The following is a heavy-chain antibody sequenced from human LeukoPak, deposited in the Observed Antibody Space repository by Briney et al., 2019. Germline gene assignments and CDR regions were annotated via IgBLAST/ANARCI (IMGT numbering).Heavy chain of an antibody. CDR3: ARVLPYYDILTGYSKYYFDY. Sequence: ASVKVSCKTSGYTFTGYYIHWVRQAPGQGLEWMGWINPNSGGTKNAQKFQGRVTMTRDTSISTAYMELSRLRSDDTAVYYCARVLPYYDILTGYSKYYFDYWGQGTLVTVSS. D-gene: IGHD3-9*01. CDR2: INPNSGGT. V-gene: IGHV1-2*02. J-gene: IGHJ4*02. CDR1: GYTFTGYY.